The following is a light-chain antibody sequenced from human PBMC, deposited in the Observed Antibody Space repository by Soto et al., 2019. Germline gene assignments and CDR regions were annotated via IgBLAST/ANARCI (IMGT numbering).Light chain of an antibody. CDR1: SGHNNYA. CDR3: QTWGTGIKV. CDR2: LNSDGSH. J-gene: IGLJ3*02. V-gene: IGLV4-69*01. Sequence: QSVLTQSPSASSSLGASVKLTCTLSSGHNNYAIAWHQQQPEKGPRYLMTLNSDGSHSKGDGIPDRFSCSSSGAERYLTISNLQSEEEADYYCQTWGTGIKVFGGGTKLTVL.